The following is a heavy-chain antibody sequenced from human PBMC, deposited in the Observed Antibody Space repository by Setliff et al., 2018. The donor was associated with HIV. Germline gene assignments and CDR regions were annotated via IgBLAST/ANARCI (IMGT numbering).Heavy chain of an antibody. V-gene: IGHV3-48*04. CDR1: GLSFSSYV. D-gene: IGHD3-9*01. J-gene: IGHJ4*02. CDR2: ISRSSGSST. Sequence: PGGSLRLSCAASGLSFSSYVMSWVRQAPGKGLEWGSNISRSSGSSTKYADSVKGRFTNSRDNDKSSLYLQMNSLRAEDTGVYYCARAPGDILTAYFGGLDYWGQGALVTVSS. CDR3: ARAPGDILTAYFGGLDY.